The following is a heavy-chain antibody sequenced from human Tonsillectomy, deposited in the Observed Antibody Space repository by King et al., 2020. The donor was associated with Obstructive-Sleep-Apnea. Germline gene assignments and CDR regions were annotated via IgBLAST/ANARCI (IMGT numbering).Heavy chain of an antibody. CDR2: ISGSGSST. V-gene: IGHV3-23*04. Sequence: VQLVESGGGLVQPGGSLRLSCAASGFTFNNYATSWVRQAPGKGLEWVSTISGSGSSTYYADSVKGRFTISRDNSKNTLYLQMNSLRAEDTAAYYCAKVGPYYYDSTGYYDYPVFDYWGQGTLVIVSS. D-gene: IGHD3-22*01. CDR3: AKVGPYYYDSTGYYDYPVFDY. CDR1: GFTFNNYA. J-gene: IGHJ4*02.